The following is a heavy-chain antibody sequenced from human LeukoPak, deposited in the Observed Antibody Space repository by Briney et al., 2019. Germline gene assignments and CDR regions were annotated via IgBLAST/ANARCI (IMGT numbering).Heavy chain of an antibody. CDR3: ARAGWIITSDIDY. CDR2: INHLGST. V-gene: IGHV4-34*01. Sequence: PSETLSLTCGVYGGSFSGYYYNWIRQSPGKGLEWIAEINHLGSTKHNSSLKSRVARSKHTSKSQFSLNLNSVTAADTAVYYCARAGWIITSDIDYWGQGALITVSS. D-gene: IGHD3-10*01. J-gene: IGHJ4*02. CDR1: GGSFSGYY.